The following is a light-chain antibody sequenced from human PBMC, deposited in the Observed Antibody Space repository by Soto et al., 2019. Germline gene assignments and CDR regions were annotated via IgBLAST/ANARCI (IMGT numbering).Light chain of an antibody. J-gene: IGKJ4*01. CDR2: KAS. Sequence: DLQLAESPSSLSASVRPIFTICCGASQSISSWLAWYQQKPGKAPKLLIYKASSLESGVPSRFSGSGSGTEFTFTISSLQPDDFATFYCQQYNSYPLTFGGGTKVDIK. V-gene: IGKV1-5*03. CDR1: QSISSW. CDR3: QQYNSYPLT.